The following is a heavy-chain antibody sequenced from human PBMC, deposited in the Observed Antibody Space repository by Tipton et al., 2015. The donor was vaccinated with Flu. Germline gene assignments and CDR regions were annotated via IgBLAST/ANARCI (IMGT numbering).Heavy chain of an antibody. CDR2: IYPSGTT. D-gene: IGHD3-10*02. Sequence: TLSLTCTVSSGSIRSTNYFCAWIRQPPGKRLELIGSIYPSGTTYYNPSLKSRVTISVDTSKTQFSLKLRSVPAADTAVYYCARLSYYDVDLKNFYFDYWGQGALVTVSS. V-gene: IGHV4-39*01. CDR3: ARLSYYDVDLKNFYFDY. J-gene: IGHJ4*02. CDR1: SGSIRSTNYF.